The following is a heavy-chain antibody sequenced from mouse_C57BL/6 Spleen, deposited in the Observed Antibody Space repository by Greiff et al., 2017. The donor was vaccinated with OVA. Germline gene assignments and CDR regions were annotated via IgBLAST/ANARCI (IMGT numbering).Heavy chain of an antibody. J-gene: IGHJ3*01. D-gene: IGHD2-4*01. V-gene: IGHV1-15*01. CDR2: IDPETGGT. CDR3: TRGSFYDYDWFAY. CDR1: GYTFTDYE. Sequence: VQLQQSGAELVRPGASVTLSCKASGYTFTDYEMHWVKQTPVHGLEWIGAIDPETGGTAYNQKFKGKAILTADNSSSTAYMELRSLTSEDSAVYYCTRGSFYDYDWFAYWGQGTLVTVSA.